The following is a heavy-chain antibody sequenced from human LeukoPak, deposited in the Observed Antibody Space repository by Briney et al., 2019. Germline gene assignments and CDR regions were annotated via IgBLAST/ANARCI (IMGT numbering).Heavy chain of an antibody. V-gene: IGHV4-31*03. Sequence: SQTLSLTCTVFGGSLRSGGFYWNWIRQLPGKGLEWMGYIYYSGSTYYNPSLKSRVTISVDTSKNQFSLKLSSVTAADTAVYYCARDAGGSGTSWGFDPWGQGTLVTVSS. CDR3: ARDAGGSGTSWGFDP. CDR2: IYYSGST. J-gene: IGHJ5*02. CDR1: GGSLRSGGFY. D-gene: IGHD2-2*01.